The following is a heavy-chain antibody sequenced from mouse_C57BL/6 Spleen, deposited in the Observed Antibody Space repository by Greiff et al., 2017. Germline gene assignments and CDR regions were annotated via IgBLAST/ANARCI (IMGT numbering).Heavy chain of an antibody. CDR1: GYTFTDYE. CDR3: TREVGGPFAY. D-gene: IGHD1-1*02. V-gene: IGHV1-15*01. J-gene: IGHJ3*01. Sequence: QVQLQQSGAELVRPGASVTLSCKASGYTFTDYEMHWVKQTPVHGLEWIGAIDPETGGTAYNQKFKGKAILTADKSSSTAYMELRSLTSEDSAVYYCTREVGGPFAYWGQGTLVTVSA. CDR2: IDPETGGT.